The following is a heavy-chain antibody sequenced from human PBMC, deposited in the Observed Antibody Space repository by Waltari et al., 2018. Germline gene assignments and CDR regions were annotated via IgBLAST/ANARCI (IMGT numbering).Heavy chain of an antibody. J-gene: IGHJ4*02. CDR3: ARDRNYAEFYFDH. Sequence: QVQLQESGPSLVRPSETLSLTCSVSGDSIKRGTYFWAWVRQPAKKGLEWIGRIYTKGDTHDHPSLQSRATISVDTSKNQISLNLRSLSAADTAVYYCARDRNYAEFYFDHWGPGILVTVSS. CDR2: IYTKGDT. D-gene: IGHD1-7*01. V-gene: IGHV4-61*02. CDR1: GDSIKRGTYF.